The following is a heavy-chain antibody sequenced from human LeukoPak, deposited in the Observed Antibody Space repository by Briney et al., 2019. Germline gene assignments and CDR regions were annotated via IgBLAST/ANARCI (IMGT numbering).Heavy chain of an antibody. D-gene: IGHD2-2*01. CDR1: GYTFTSYD. J-gene: IGHJ5*02. CDR3: ARDLRARSDIVVVPAALNWFDP. CDR2: MNPNSGNT. V-gene: IGHV1-8*01. Sequence: ASVKVSCKASGYTFTSYDINWVRQATGQGLEWMGWMNPNSGNTGYAQKFQGRVTMTRNTSISTAYMELSSLRSEDTAVYYCARDLRARSDIVVVPAALNWFDPWGQGTLVTVSS.